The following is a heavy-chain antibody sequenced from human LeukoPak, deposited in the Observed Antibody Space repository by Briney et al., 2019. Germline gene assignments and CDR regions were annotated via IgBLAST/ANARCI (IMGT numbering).Heavy chain of an antibody. CDR2: IYYTGAT. CDR1: RVSINYFY. J-gene: IGHJ4*02. D-gene: IGHD1-1*01. CDR3: ARWNEGLDY. V-gene: IGHV4-59*08. Sequence: PSETLSLTCTVSRVSINYFYCSWIRQPPGKGLEFIAHIYYTGATDYNRSLQSRVSISVDTAKNQLSLRLNSVTAADTAVYYCARWNEGLDYWGQGTLVTVSS.